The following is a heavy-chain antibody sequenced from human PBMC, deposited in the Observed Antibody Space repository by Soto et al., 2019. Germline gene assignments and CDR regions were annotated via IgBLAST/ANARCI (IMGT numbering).Heavy chain of an antibody. CDR2: IIPILGIA. CDR3: ARGYCSSTSCPMGFDAFDI. V-gene: IGHV1-69*02. J-gene: IGHJ3*02. Sequence: QVQLVQSGAEVKKPGSSVKVSCKASGGTFSSYTISWVRQAPGQGLEWMGRIIPILGIANYAQKFQGRVTITADKSTSTAYMELSSLRSEDTAVYYCARGYCSSTSCPMGFDAFDIWGQGTMVTVSS. D-gene: IGHD2-2*01. CDR1: GGTFSSYT.